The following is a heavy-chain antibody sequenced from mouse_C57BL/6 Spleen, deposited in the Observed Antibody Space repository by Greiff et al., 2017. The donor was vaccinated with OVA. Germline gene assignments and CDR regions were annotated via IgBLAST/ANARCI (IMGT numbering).Heavy chain of an antibody. Sequence: EVKLVESGGGLVKPGGSLKLSCAASGFTFSSYAMSWVRQTPEKRLEWVATISDGGRYTYYPDNVKGRFTISRDNAKNNLYLQMSHMKSEDTAMYYCARGIYYGSFYAMDYWGQGTSVTVSS. CDR1: GFTFSSYA. CDR2: ISDGGRYT. J-gene: IGHJ4*01. D-gene: IGHD1-1*01. V-gene: IGHV5-4*03. CDR3: ARGIYYGSFYAMDY.